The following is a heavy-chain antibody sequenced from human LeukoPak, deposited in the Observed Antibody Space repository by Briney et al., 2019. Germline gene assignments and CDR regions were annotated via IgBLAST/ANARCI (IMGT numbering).Heavy chain of an antibody. CDR3: ARDGLFWSGTFDY. V-gene: IGHV4-30-2*05. CDR2: IYHSGST. CDR1: GGSISSGGYY. J-gene: IGHJ4*02. Sequence: TTSETLSLTCTVSGGSISSGGYYWSWIRQPPGKGLEWIGYIYHSGSTYYNPSLKSRVTISVDTSKNQFSLKLSSVTAADTAVYYCARDGLFWSGTFDYWGQGTLVTVSS. D-gene: IGHD3-3*01.